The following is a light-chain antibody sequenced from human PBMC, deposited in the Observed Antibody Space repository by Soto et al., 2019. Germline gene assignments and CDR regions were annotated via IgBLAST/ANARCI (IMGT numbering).Light chain of an antibody. V-gene: IGLV2-23*01. CDR2: EGS. J-gene: IGLJ3*02. CDR3: CSYAGRWV. Sequence: QSALTQPASVSGSPGQSITISCTGTSSDVGSYNLVSWYQQHPGKAPKLMIYEGSKRPSGVSNRFSGSKSGNTASLTISGLQAEDEADYYCCSYAGRWVFDGGTKLTVL. CDR1: SSDVGSYNL.